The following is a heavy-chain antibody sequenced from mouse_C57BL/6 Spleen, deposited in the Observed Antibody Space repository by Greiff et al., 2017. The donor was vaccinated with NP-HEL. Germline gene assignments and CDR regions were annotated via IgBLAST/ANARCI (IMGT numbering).Heavy chain of an antibody. CDR2: IDPSDSYT. Sequence: QVQLQQSGAELVMPGASVTLSCKASGYTFTSYWMHWVKQRPGQGLEWIGEIDPSDSYTNYNQKFKGKSTLTVDKSSSTAYMQLSSLTSEDSAVYYCARYSSYGRFAYWGQGTLVTVSA. CDR1: GYTFTSYW. V-gene: IGHV1-69*01. J-gene: IGHJ3*01. D-gene: IGHD1-1*01. CDR3: ARYSSYGRFAY.